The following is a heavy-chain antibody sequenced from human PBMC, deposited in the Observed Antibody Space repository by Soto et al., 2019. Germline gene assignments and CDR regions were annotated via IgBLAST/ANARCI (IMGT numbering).Heavy chain of an antibody. J-gene: IGHJ6*02. D-gene: IGHD1-20*01. CDR1: GFTFSNAW. Sequence: GGSLRLSCAASGFTFSNAWMNWVRQAPGKGLEWVGRIKSKTDGGTTDYAAPVKGRFTISRDDSKNTLYLQMNSLKTEDTAVYYCTTAMAYNWNPYYYYYGMDVWGQGTTVTVSS. V-gene: IGHV3-15*07. CDR3: TTAMAYNWNPYYYYYGMDV. CDR2: IKSKTDGGTT.